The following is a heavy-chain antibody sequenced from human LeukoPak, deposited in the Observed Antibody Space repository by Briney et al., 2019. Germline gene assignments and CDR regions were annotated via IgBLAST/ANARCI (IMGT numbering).Heavy chain of an antibody. V-gene: IGHV3-53*01. Sequence: PGGSLRLSCAASGFTVSSNYMSWVRQAPGKGLEWVSAIYSGGSTYYADSVKGRFTISRDNSKNTLYLQMNSLRAEDTAVYYCARVWYQLLDYYYYYMDVWGKGTTVTISS. CDR3: ARVWYQLLDYYYYYMDV. D-gene: IGHD2-2*01. CDR2: IYSGGST. J-gene: IGHJ6*03. CDR1: GFTVSSNY.